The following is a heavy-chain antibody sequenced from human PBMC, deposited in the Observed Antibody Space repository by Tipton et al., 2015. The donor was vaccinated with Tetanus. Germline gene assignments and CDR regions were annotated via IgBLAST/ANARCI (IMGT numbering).Heavy chain of an antibody. CDR3: ARDQGGGRVVRLNWFDP. CDR2: LYHTGVT. J-gene: IGHJ5*02. CDR1: NGSISSGGYY. Sequence: LRLSCSVSNGSISSGGYYWSWIRQYPGKGLEWIGLLYHTGVTYYNPSLQSRVAISVDTSKNQFSLNLRSVTVADTAVYYCARDQGGGRVVRLNWFDPWGQGTLVTVSS. D-gene: IGHD6-6*01. V-gene: IGHV4-31*02.